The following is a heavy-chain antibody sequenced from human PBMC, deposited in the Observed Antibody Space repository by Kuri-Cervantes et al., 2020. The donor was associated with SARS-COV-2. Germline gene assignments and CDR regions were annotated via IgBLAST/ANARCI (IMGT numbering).Heavy chain of an antibody. D-gene: IGHD3-3*01. J-gene: IGHJ3*02. V-gene: IGHV4-59*08. Sequence: LSCTVSGGSISRYYWSWIRQPPGKGLEWIGYIYYSGSTNYNPSLKSRVTISVDTSKNQFSLKLSSVTAADTAVYYCARHIPYYDFWSGYYDAFDIWGQGTMVTVSS. CDR3: ARHIPYYDFWSGYYDAFDI. CDR2: IYYSGST. CDR1: GGSISRYY.